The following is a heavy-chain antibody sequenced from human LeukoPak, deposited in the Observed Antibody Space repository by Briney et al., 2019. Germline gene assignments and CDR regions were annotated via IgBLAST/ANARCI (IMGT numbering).Heavy chain of an antibody. V-gene: IGHV1-3*01. CDR3: ARDRGSSGWYNQDYYYGMDV. Sequence: GASVKVSCKASGYTFTSYAMHWVRQAPGQRLEWMGWINAGNGNTKYSQKFQGRVTITRDTSASTAYMELSSLRSEDTAMYYCARDRGSSGWYNQDYYYGMDVWGQGTTVTVSS. CDR2: INAGNGNT. CDR1: GYTFTSYA. D-gene: IGHD6-19*01. J-gene: IGHJ6*02.